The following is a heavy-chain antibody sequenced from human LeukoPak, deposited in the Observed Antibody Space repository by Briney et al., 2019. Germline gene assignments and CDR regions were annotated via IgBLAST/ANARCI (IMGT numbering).Heavy chain of an antibody. V-gene: IGHV1-8*01. CDR1: GYTFTSYD. CDR3: ARGKVLRYFDWTTPNARDAFDI. D-gene: IGHD3-9*01. Sequence: ASVKVSCKASGYTFTSYDINWVRQATGQGLEWMGWMNPNSGNTGYAQKFQGRATMTRNTSISTAYMELSSLRSEDTAVYYCARGKVLRYFDWTTPNARDAFDIWGQGTMVTVSS. J-gene: IGHJ3*02. CDR2: MNPNSGNT.